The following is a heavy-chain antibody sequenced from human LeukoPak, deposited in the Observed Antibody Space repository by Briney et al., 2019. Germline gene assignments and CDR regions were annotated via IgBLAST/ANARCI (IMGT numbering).Heavy chain of an antibody. CDR3: AKGSSSWLYYFDY. V-gene: IGHV3-23*01. CDR2: ISGSGGST. J-gene: IGHJ4*02. D-gene: IGHD6-13*01. Sequence: PGGSLRLSCAASRFTFSIYAMSWVRQAPGKGLEWVSAISGSGGSTYYADSVKGRFTISRDNSKNTLHLQMNSLRAEDTAVYYCAKGSSSWLYYFDYWGQGTLVTVSS. CDR1: RFTFSIYA.